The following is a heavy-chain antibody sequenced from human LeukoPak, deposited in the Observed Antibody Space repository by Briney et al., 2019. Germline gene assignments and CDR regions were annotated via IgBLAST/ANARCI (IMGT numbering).Heavy chain of an antibody. Sequence: PSETLSLTCTVSGDSISSYYWSWIRQPPGKGLELIGYVYYTGGTNYNPSLKRRVTISVNTSKNQFSLKLSSVTAADTAVYYCARQGTVATNFGYWGQGTLVTVSS. CDR1: GDSISSYY. D-gene: IGHD5-12*01. CDR2: VYYTGGT. CDR3: ARQGTVATNFGY. V-gene: IGHV4-59*08. J-gene: IGHJ4*02.